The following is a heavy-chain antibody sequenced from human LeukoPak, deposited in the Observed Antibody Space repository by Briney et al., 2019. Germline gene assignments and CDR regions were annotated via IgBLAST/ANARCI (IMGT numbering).Heavy chain of an antibody. V-gene: IGHV3-7*01. D-gene: IGHD2-2*01. J-gene: IGHJ4*02. Sequence: GGSLRLSCAASGFSFSNYWMGWVRQAPGKGLACVANIKTDGSETYYVDSVKGRFTISRDNPKNSLYLQINNLRAEDTAVYYCGRLAHNAWYAIDFWGQGTLVTVSS. CDR2: IKTDGSET. CDR1: GFSFSNYW. CDR3: GRLAHNAWYAIDF.